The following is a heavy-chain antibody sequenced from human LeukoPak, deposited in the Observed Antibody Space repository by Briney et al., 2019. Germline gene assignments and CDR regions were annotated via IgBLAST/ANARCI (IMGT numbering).Heavy chain of an antibody. CDR3: ARTRGYSLGYSDY. J-gene: IGHJ4*02. CDR2: MNPNSGDT. Sequence: ASVKVSCKTSGHTFSSYDINWVRQATGQGLEWMGWMNPNSGDTGYAQKFQDRVTMTRNTSKSTAYMELSSLSSEDTAVYYCARTRGYSLGYSDYWGQGTLVTVSS. CDR1: GHTFSSYD. V-gene: IGHV1-8*01. D-gene: IGHD5-18*01.